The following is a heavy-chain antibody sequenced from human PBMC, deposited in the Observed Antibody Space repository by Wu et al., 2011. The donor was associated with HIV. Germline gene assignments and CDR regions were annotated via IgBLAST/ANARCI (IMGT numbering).Heavy chain of an antibody. CDR2: MNPNSGNT. CDR3: ASDYSKGPGFDP. J-gene: IGHJ5*02. CDR1: GGTFSSYA. D-gene: IGHD4-11*01. Sequence: QVQLVQSGAEVKKPGSSVKVSCKASGGTFSSYAISWVRQAPGQGLEWMGWMNPNSGNTGYAQKFQGRVTMTRNTSISTAYMELSSLRSEDTAVYYCASDYSKGPGFDPWGQGTLVTVSS. V-gene: IGHV1-8*02.